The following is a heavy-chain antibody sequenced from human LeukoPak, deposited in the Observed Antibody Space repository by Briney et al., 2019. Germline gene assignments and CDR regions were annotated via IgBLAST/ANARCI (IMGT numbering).Heavy chain of an antibody. CDR3: ARDQSSVAGTTYNWFDP. CDR2: ISGSSSYI. V-gene: IGHV3-21*06. J-gene: IGHJ5*02. Sequence: GGSLRLSCAASGFTFSSYSMNWIRQAPGKGLEWVSSISGSSSYIYYADSVKGRFTISRDNAKNSLYLQMNSLRAEDTAVYYCARDQSSVAGTTYNWFDPWGQGTLVTVSS. CDR1: GFTFSSYS. D-gene: IGHD6-19*01.